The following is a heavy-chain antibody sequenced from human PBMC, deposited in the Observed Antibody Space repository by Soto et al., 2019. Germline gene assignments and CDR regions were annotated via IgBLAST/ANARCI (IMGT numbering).Heavy chain of an antibody. CDR1: GGSFSGYY. CDR3: ARGGLWFGDYYYYMDV. D-gene: IGHD3-10*01. Sequence: SETLSITCAVYGGSFSGYYWSWIRQPPGKGLEWIGEINHSGSTNYNPSLKSRVTISVDTSKNQFSLKLSSVTAADTAVYYCARGGLWFGDYYYYMDVWGKGTTVT. J-gene: IGHJ6*03. V-gene: IGHV4-34*01. CDR2: INHSGST.